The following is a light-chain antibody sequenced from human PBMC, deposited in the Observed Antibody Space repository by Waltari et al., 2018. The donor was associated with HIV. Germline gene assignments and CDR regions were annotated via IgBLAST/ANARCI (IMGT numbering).Light chain of an antibody. Sequence: HSALTQPRSVSGSPGPSLTLSCTGSNGALDGSSFFSWYQQHPGEAPKVVIYDVTKRPSGVPDRFSGSRSGNTASLTISGLQAEDEADYFCCSFVGSYSYVFGTGTKVTVL. CDR1: NGALDGSSF. CDR3: CSFVGSYSYV. J-gene: IGLJ1*01. V-gene: IGLV2-11*01. CDR2: DVT.